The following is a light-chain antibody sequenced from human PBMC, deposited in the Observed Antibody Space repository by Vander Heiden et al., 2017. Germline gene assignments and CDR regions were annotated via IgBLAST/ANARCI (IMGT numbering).Light chain of an antibody. V-gene: IGKV3-11*01. J-gene: IGKJ4*01. CDR2: DAS. CDR3: QQRSNWPRLT. CDR1: QSVSSY. Sequence: DIVLPQSPATLSLSPGESATLSCRSSQSVSSYLAWYQQKPGQAPRLLIYDASNRATGIPARFSGSGSGTDFTLPISSLEPEDFAVYYCQQRSNWPRLTFGGGTKVEIK.